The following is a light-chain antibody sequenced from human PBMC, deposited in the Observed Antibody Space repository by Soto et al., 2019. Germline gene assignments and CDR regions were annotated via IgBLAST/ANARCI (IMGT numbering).Light chain of an antibody. CDR1: SSDVGGYNY. CDR3: SSYTSSSTYVV. CDR2: DVS. V-gene: IGLV2-14*01. Sequence: QSALTQPASVSGSPGQSITISCTGTSSDVGGYNYVSWYQQHPGKAPKLMIYDVSNRPSGVSNRFSGSKTGNTASLTISGLQAEDEGDDYCSSYTSSSTYVVFGGGTKRTVL. J-gene: IGLJ2*01.